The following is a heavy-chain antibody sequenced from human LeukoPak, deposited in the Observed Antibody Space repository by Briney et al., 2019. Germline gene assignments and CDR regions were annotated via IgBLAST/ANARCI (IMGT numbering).Heavy chain of an antibody. CDR2: INPNSGGT. D-gene: IGHD2-2*01. V-gene: IGHV1-2*02. CDR3: AGGRTDIVVVPATLRNYYFDY. CDR1: GYTFNDYY. Sequence: ASVKVSCKASGYTFNDYYMHWVRQAPGQGLEYMGWINPNSGGTNYAQKFRGRVTMTRDTSISTAYMELSRLRSDDTAVYYCAGGRTDIVVVPATLRNYYFDYWGQGTLVTVSS. J-gene: IGHJ4*02.